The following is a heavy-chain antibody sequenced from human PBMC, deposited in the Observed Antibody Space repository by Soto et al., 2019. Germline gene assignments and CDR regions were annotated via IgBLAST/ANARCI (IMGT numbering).Heavy chain of an antibody. CDR3: AKIVGATFSASDAFDI. V-gene: IGHV3-23*01. CDR2: ISGSGGST. D-gene: IGHD1-26*01. CDR1: WFTLSSQA. Sequence: GGSLKNSCAASWFTLSSQALSWGPPAPGEGLEWVSAISGSGGSTYYADSVKGRFTISRDNSKNTLYLQMNSLRAEDTAVYYCAKIVGATFSASDAFDIWGQGTMVTVSS. J-gene: IGHJ3*02.